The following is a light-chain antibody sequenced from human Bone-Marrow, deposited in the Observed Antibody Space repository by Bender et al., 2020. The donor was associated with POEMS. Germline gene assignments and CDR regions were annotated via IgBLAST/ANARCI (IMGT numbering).Light chain of an antibody. CDR1: KLGNKF. CDR3: QAWDSSTVI. Sequence: SYALTQPPSVSVSPGQTASISCSGDKLGNKFACWYQQKPGQSPSLVIYQDDKRPSGIPERFSGSNSGNTATLTISGTQPMDEADYYCQAWDSSTVIFGGGTKLIVL. CDR2: QDD. J-gene: IGLJ2*01. V-gene: IGLV3-1*01.